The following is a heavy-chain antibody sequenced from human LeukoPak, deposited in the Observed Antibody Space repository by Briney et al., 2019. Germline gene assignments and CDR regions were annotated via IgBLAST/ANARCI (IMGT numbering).Heavy chain of an antibody. CDR1: GGSISSGGYS. CDR2: IYHSGST. CDR3: AGYGSGSYYNPHYYYGMDV. Sequence: PSETLSLTCAVSGGSISSGGYSWSWIRQPPGKGLEWIGYIYHSGSTYYNPSLKSRVTISVDRSKNQFSLKLSSVTAADTAVYYCAGYGSGSYYNPHYYYGMDVWGQGTTVTVSS. V-gene: IGHV4-30-2*01. D-gene: IGHD3-10*01. J-gene: IGHJ6*02.